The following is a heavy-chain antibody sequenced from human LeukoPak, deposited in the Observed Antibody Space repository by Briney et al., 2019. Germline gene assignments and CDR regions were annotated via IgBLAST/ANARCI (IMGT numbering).Heavy chain of an antibody. Sequence: SETLSLTCTVSGGSISSYYWSWIRQPLGKGLEWIGYIYYSGSTNYNPSLKSRVTISVDTSKNQFSLKLSSVTAADTAVYYCARVGGTAGRDYYYYGMDGWGQGTTVTVSS. D-gene: IGHD1-1*01. CDR2: IYYSGST. V-gene: IGHV4-59*01. CDR1: GGSISSYY. J-gene: IGHJ6*02. CDR3: ARVGGTAGRDYYYYGMDG.